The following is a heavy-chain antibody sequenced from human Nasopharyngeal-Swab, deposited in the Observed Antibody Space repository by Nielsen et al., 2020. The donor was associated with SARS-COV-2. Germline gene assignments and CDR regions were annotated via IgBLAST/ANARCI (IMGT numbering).Heavy chain of an antibody. Sequence: PGKALEWLAHIFSCDEKSHTTSLKSRLTISKDTSKRQVVLTMTNMDPVDTATYYCARVRQRSWFGEFNYCGMDVWGQGTTVTVSS. V-gene: IGHV2-26*01. D-gene: IGHD3-10*01. CDR3: ARVRQRSWFGEFNYCGMDV. J-gene: IGHJ6*02. CDR2: IFSCDEK.